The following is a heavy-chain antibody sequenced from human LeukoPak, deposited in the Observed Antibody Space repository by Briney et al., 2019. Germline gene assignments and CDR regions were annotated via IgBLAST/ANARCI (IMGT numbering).Heavy chain of an antibody. CDR2: TPTNIDSR. J-gene: IGHJ5*02. D-gene: IGHD2-21*02. CDR1: AHAFPTYD. Sequence: PAGTDSSPASAHAFPTYDITWVRPATGQGLDWMASTPTNIDSRKYAQKFQGRVNMTTDTNTATAYMELRGMRSDDTAVYYCARVPSVVVTGTPLDAWGQGTLVAVSS. V-gene: IGHV1-18*04. CDR3: ARVPSVVVTGTPLDA.